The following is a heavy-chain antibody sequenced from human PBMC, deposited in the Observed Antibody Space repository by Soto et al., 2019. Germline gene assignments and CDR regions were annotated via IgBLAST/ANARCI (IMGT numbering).Heavy chain of an antibody. CDR2: VNPSGGHT. CDR1: GDTFTEYY. V-gene: IGHV1-46*03. J-gene: IGHJ4*02. D-gene: IGHD2-21*02. Sequence: QVQLMQSGAEVKKPGASVKVSCKASGDTFTEYYIHWVRQAPGQGLEWMGTVNPSGGHTTYAQHFLGRVTMTRYTSTSTLYMELTRLTSDDTAVYYCARGGHVVVVTAAVDYWGQGTLVAVSS. CDR3: ARGGHVVVVTAAVDY.